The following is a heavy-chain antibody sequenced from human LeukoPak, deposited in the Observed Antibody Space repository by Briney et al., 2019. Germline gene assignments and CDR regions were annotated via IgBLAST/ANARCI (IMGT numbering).Heavy chain of an antibody. Sequence: ASVKVSCKASGYTFTSYAMHWVRQAPGQRLEWMGWINAGNGNAKYSQKFQGRVTITRDTSASTAYMELSSLRSEDTAVYYCARAYHLNWFDPWGQGTLVTVSS. D-gene: IGHD2-2*01. J-gene: IGHJ5*02. CDR2: INAGNGNA. CDR1: GYTFTSYA. CDR3: ARAYHLNWFDP. V-gene: IGHV1-3*01.